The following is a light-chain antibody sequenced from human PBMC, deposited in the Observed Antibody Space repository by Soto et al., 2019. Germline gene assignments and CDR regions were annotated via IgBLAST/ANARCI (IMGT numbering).Light chain of an antibody. Sequence: DIQLTQSPSSLSSSVGDGVTITCRASQSVSSFLAWYQQKPGKAPKVLIYDASTLENGVPSRFSGSGSGTDFTLTISSLQPEDVVTYYRQKDNSAPRTFGQGTKVDIK. J-gene: IGKJ1*01. CDR3: QKDNSAPRT. CDR1: QSVSSF. V-gene: IGKV1-5*01. CDR2: DAS.